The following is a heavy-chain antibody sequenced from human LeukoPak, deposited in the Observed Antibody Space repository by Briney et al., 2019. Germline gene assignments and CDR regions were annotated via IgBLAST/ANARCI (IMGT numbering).Heavy chain of an antibody. CDR3: ASGKQGGAFDL. J-gene: IGHJ3*01. V-gene: IGHV4-39*01. Sequence: PSETLSLTCNVSGASITTTSLYWGWIRQPPGKALEWIGSVFFVGTTHYNPSLKSRVTISVDTSNNQISLKLTSVTAADTSVYFCASGKQGGAFDLWGLGTTVTVPS. CDR1: GASITTTSLY. CDR2: VFFVGTT. D-gene: IGHD1-26*01.